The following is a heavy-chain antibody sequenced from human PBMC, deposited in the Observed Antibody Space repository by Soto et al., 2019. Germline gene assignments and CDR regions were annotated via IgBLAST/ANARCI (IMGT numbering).Heavy chain of an antibody. CDR2: VSKTSSTI. Sequence: PGGSLRLSCAASGFLFSSLDMSWFRQAPGKGLEWVSYVSKTSSTIYYADSVRGRFTISRDNAKNALYLDMNSLRAEDSAVYFCVKFNAAIYYYGLDVWGQGTTVTVSS. J-gene: IGHJ6*02. V-gene: IGHV3-48*01. D-gene: IGHD2-2*01. CDR3: VKFNAAIYYYGLDV. CDR1: GFLFSSLD.